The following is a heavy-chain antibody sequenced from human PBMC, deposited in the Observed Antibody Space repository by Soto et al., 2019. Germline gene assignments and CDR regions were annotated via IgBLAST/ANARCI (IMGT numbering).Heavy chain of an antibody. Sequence: SETLSLTCAVYGGSFSGYYWSWIRQPPGKGLEWIGEINHSGSTNYNPSLKSRVTISVDTSKNQFSLKLSSVTAADTAVYYCARGPYSSSSEDAWGQGTLVTVS. CDR2: INHSGST. D-gene: IGHD6-13*01. J-gene: IGHJ5*02. CDR3: ARGPYSSSSEDA. CDR1: GGSFSGYY. V-gene: IGHV4-34*01.